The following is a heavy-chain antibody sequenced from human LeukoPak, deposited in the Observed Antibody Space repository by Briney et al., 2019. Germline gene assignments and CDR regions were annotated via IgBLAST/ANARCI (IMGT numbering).Heavy chain of an antibody. J-gene: IGHJ4*02. D-gene: IGHD3-10*01. V-gene: IGHV3-21*01. CDR1: GFTFSSYS. CDR3: ARDGELLWFGELSYYFDY. CDR2: ISSSSSYI. Sequence: GGSLRLSCAASGFTFSSYSMNWVRQAPGKGLEWVSSISSSSSYIYYADSVKGQFTISRDNAKNSLYLQMNSLRAEDTAVYYCARDGELLWFGELSYYFDYWGQGTLVTVSS.